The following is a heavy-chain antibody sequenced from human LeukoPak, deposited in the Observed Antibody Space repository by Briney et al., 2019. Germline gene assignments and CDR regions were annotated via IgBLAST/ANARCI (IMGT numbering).Heavy chain of an antibody. CDR2: INTSGNT. Sequence: SETLSLTCTVSGDSISNYYWTWIRQSAGKGLQWIGRINTSGNTNYNPYLKSRVTMSLDTSKNQFSLNLSSVTAADTAVYYCARERLGFRVDVWGKGATVTVSS. D-gene: IGHD3-10*01. J-gene: IGHJ6*04. V-gene: IGHV4-4*07. CDR1: GDSISNYY. CDR3: ARERLGFRVDV.